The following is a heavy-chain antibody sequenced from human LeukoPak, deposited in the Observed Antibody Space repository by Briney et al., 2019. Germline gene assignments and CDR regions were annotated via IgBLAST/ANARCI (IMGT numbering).Heavy chain of an antibody. CDR3: ARGSCSGGSCPYDF. V-gene: IGHV3-33*05. CDR2: VTYDGNHK. CDR1: GFSFSNHG. J-gene: IGHJ4*02. D-gene: IGHD2-15*01. Sequence: GGSLRLSCAASGFSFSNHGMNWVRQAPGKGLEWVAVVTYDGNHKNYADSVKGRFTISRDNSKNTLYLQMNSLRAEDTAVFYCARGSCSGGSCPYDFWGQGTLVTLSS.